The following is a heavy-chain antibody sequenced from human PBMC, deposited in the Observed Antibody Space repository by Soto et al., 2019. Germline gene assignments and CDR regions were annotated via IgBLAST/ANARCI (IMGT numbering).Heavy chain of an antibody. Sequence: EVQLVESGGGLVQPGGSLRLSCAASGFTFSSYWMHWVRQAPGKGLVWVSGINGDGKTATYADSVKGRFIISRDNAKNILYLQMISLTAEDTAVYYCARQRYEGSGTPFDHWGKGSLVTVSS. CDR3: ARQRYEGSGTPFDH. CDR2: INGDGKTA. J-gene: IGHJ4*02. V-gene: IGHV3-74*01. CDR1: GFTFSSYW. D-gene: IGHD3-22*01.